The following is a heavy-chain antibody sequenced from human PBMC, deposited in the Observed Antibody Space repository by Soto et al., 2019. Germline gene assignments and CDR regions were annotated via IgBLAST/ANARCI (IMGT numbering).Heavy chain of an antibody. J-gene: IGHJ4*02. CDR3: ARGLATIVSCYFDC. CDR2: IFYSGST. V-gene: IGHV4-59*01. Sequence: PSETLSLTCTVSGGSISSYYWSWFRQPPGKGLEWIGYIFYSGSTNYSPSLKSRVTISVDTSKNQFSLRLSSVTAADTAVYYCARGLATIVSCYFDCWGQGTLVT. D-gene: IGHD5-12*01. CDR1: GGSISSYY.